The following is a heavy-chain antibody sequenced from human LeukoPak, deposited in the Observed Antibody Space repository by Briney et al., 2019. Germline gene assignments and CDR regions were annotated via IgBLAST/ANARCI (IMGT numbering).Heavy chain of an antibody. CDR2: ISHSGSP. CDR3: ARDPVVPATSMQFDWYFDL. CDR1: GGSISGYF. V-gene: IGHV4-38-2*02. J-gene: IGHJ2*01. Sequence: PSETLSLTCTVSGGSISGYFWSWIRQPPGKGLEWIGSISHSGSPYYNPSLKSRVTISVHTSKNQFSLKLSSVTAADTAVYYCARDPVVPATSMQFDWYFDLWGRGTLVTVSS. D-gene: IGHD2-21*02.